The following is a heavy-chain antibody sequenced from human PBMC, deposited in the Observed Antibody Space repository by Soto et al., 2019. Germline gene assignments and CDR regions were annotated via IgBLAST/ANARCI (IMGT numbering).Heavy chain of an antibody. D-gene: IGHD3-3*01. V-gene: IGHV3-7*03. CDR3: ARDGLFYDFWTGYTRYFDS. J-gene: IGHJ4*02. CDR1: GFVFSNFW. CDR2: IKYDGSEE. Sequence: EVQLVESGGGFVQPGGSLRLSCATSGFVFSNFWMSWVRQAPGKGLEWVANIKYDGSEEYYVDSVRGRFTISRDNAENSVYLQMNSLRAEDTAVYYCARDGLFYDFWTGYTRYFDSWGLGALVTVSP.